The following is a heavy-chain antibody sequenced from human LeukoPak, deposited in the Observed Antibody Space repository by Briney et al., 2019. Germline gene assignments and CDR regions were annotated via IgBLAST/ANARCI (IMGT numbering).Heavy chain of an antibody. J-gene: IGHJ5*02. V-gene: IGHV3-30*04. CDR3: ARDPPSISSEGLLWFGELYSWFDP. CDR1: GFTFTSHT. Sequence: PGGSLRLSCAASGFTFTSHTIHWVRQAPGKGLEWVAVISYDGSNKYYADSVKGRFTISRDNSKNTLYLQMNSLRAEDTAVYYCARDPPSISSEGLLWFGELYSWFDPWGQGTLVTVSS. CDR2: ISYDGSNK. D-gene: IGHD3-10*01.